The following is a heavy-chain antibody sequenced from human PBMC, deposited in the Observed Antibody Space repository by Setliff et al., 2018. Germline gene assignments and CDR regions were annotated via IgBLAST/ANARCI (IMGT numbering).Heavy chain of an antibody. J-gene: IGHJ3*02. V-gene: IGHV3-9*01. CDR3: AKDIAQWLVLDAFDI. D-gene: IGHD6-19*01. Sequence: GGSLRLSCAASGFTFDDYAMHWVRQAPGKGLEWVSGISWNSGNIGYADSVKGRFTISRDNAKNSLYLQMNSLRAEDTALYYCAKDIAQWLVLDAFDIWGQGTMVTVSS. CDR2: ISWNSGNI. CDR1: GFTFDDYA.